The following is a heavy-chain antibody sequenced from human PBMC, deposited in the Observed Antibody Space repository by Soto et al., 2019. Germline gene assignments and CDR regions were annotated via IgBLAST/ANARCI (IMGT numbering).Heavy chain of an antibody. D-gene: IGHD2-15*01. CDR1: GYTFSSHG. Sequence: QVQLVQSGAEVKKPGTSVKVSCTASGYTFSSHGISLVRQAPGQGLQWIGWVSGDNANTNYAQSLQGRVTMTTETSTSRGQREVRSMRSDDTAVYYGARDFGYCRSGTCQGERFDPWGQGTLVIVSS. J-gene: IGHJ5*02. CDR3: ARDFGYCRSGTCQGERFDP. V-gene: IGHV1-18*01. CDR2: VSGDNANT.